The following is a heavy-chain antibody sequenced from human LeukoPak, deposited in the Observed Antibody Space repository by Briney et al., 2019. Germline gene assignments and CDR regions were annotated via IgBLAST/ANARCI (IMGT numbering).Heavy chain of an antibody. V-gene: IGHV3-21*01. J-gene: IGHJ4*02. D-gene: IGHD3-9*01. CDR2: ISSSSSYI. Sequence: GGSLRLSCAASGFTFSSYAMSWVRQAPGKGLEWVSSISSSSSYIYYADSVKGRFTISRDNAKNSLYLQMNSLRAEDTAVYYCAGSPSGPYYDIPLQDWGQGTLVTVSS. CDR1: GFTFSSYA. CDR3: AGSPSGPYYDIPLQD.